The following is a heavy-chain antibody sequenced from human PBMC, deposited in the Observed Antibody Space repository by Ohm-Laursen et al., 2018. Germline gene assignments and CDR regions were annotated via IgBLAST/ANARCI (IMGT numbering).Heavy chain of an antibody. CDR1: GYTFTGHY. D-gene: IGHD2-15*01. CDR3: ARTVACSGGSCFSDNWFDP. V-gene: IGHV1-2*02. CDR2: INPNSGGT. Sequence: ASVKVSCKASGYTFTGHYMHWVRQAPGQGLKRMGWINPNSGGTNYAQKFQGRVTMTSDTSISTVYMELSRLRSDDTAVYYCARTVACSGGSCFSDNWFDPWGQGTLVTVSS. J-gene: IGHJ5*02.